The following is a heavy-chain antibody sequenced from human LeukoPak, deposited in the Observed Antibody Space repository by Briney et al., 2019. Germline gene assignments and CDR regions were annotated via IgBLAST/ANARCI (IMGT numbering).Heavy chain of an antibody. Sequence: PGGSLRLSCAASGFTFSSYAMSWVRQAPGKGLEWVSAISGSGGSTYYADPVKGRFTISRDNSKNTLYLQMNSLRAEDTAVYYCAKDGTANPYYYDSSGYYWDYWGQGTLVTVSS. V-gene: IGHV3-23*01. CDR3: AKDGTANPYYYDSSGYYWDY. J-gene: IGHJ4*02. D-gene: IGHD3-22*01. CDR2: ISGSGGST. CDR1: GFTFSSYA.